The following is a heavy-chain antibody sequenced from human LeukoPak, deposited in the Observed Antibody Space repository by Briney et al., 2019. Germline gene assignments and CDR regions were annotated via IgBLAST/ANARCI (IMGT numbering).Heavy chain of an antibody. D-gene: IGHD6-13*01. CDR1: GGSFSGYY. CDR2: INHSGST. Sequence: SGTLSLTCAVYGGSFSGYYWSWIRQPPGKGLEWIGEINHSGSTNYNPSLKSRVTISVDTSKNQFSLKLSSVTAADTAVYYCARAFIAAAGLRKLNAFDIWGQGTMVTVSS. CDR3: ARAFIAAAGLRKLNAFDI. J-gene: IGHJ3*02. V-gene: IGHV4-34*01.